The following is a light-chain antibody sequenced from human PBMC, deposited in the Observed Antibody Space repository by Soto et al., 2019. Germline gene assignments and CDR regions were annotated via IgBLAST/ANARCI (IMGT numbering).Light chain of an antibody. Sequence: QSALTQPASVSGSPGQSITISCAGTSSDVGAYNYVSWYQQHPGKAPKLMIYDVNNRPSGDSNRFSGSKSGHTASLTISGPQAEDEADYYCSSWTRGAPYVFGSGTKVTVL. V-gene: IGLV2-14*01. J-gene: IGLJ1*01. CDR3: SSWTRGAPYV. CDR2: DVN. CDR1: SSDVGAYNY.